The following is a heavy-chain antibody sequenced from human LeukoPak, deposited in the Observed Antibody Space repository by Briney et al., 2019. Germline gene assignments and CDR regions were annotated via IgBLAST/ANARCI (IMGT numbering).Heavy chain of an antibody. CDR2: IYYSGST. V-gene: IGHV4-39*01. J-gene: IGHJ4*02. D-gene: IGHD3-22*01. Sequence: PSETLSLTCTVSGGSISSSSYYWGWIRQPPGKGLEWIGSIYYSGSTYYNPSLKSRVTISVDTPKNQFSLKLSSVTAADTAVYYCARQTFPNDSSGYYLDYWGQGTLVTVSS. CDR3: ARQTFPNDSSGYYLDY. CDR1: GGSISSSSYY.